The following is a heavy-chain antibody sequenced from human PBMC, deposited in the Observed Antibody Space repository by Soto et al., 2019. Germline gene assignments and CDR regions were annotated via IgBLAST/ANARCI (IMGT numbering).Heavy chain of an antibody. CDR3: ARGLIYDSSGYDFDY. CDR2: INPSGGST. D-gene: IGHD3-22*01. V-gene: IGHV1-46*01. Sequence: QVQLVQSGAEVKKPGASVKVSCKASGYTFTSYYMHWVRQAPGQGLEWMGIINPSGGSTRYAQKFQGRVTMTRDTSTSTVYMDLSSLRSEDTAVYYCARGLIYDSSGYDFDYWGQGTLVTASS. CDR1: GYTFTSYY. J-gene: IGHJ4*02.